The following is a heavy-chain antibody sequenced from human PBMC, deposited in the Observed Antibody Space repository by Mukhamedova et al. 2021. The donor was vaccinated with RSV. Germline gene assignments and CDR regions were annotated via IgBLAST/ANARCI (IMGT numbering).Heavy chain of an antibody. D-gene: IGHD4-17*01. V-gene: IGHV3-7*03. Sequence: VRHAPLPWPEWVAILSPALPCLCYVESVKGRFTISRDNAMNALYLQMNSLRAEDTAVYFCARDPAYGAMDFWGQGTLVTVSS. J-gene: IGHJ4*02. CDR2: LSPALPCL. CDR3: ARDPAYGAMDF.